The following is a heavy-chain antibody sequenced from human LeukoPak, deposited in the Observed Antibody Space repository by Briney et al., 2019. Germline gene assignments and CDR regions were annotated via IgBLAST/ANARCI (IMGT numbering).Heavy chain of an antibody. V-gene: IGHV4-59*01. J-gene: IGHJ4*02. Sequence: SETLSLTCTVSGGSISSYYWSWIRQPPGKGLEWIGYIYYSGSTNYNPSLKGRVTISVDTSKNQFSLKLSSVTAADTAVYYCARVAVLSPYYFDYWGQGTLVTVSS. D-gene: IGHD2-15*01. CDR1: GGSISSYY. CDR3: ARVAVLSPYYFDY. CDR2: IYYSGST.